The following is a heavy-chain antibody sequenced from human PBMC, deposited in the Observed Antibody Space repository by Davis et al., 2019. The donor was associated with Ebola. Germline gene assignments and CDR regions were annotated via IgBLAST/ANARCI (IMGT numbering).Heavy chain of an antibody. J-gene: IGHJ5*02. CDR2: ISGSCDET. Sequence: GESLKIPCAGPGFRLRYYAMTWVRLPPGKGLEWVSSISGSCDETYYADFVKGRFIISRDNSRNTLYLQMNNLRLDDTGMYYCAKGKSSGALDWFDPWGQGTLVTVSS. V-gene: IGHV3-23*01. CDR3: AKGKSSGALDWFDP. CDR1: GFRLRYYA. D-gene: IGHD1-26*01.